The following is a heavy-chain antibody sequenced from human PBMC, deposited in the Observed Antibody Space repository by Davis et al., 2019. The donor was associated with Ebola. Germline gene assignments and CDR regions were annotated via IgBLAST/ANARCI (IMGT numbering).Heavy chain of an antibody. CDR2: IYYSGST. CDR3: ARTPTTTGIYYYYGMDV. D-gene: IGHD4-11*01. CDR1: GASISSYY. J-gene: IGHJ6*02. Sequence: SETLSLTCSVSGASISSYYWSWIRQPPGKGLEWIGYIYYSGSTNYNPSLKSRVTISVDTSKNQFSLKVSSVTAADTAVYYCARTPTTTGIYYYYGMDVWGQGTTVTVSS. V-gene: IGHV4-59*08.